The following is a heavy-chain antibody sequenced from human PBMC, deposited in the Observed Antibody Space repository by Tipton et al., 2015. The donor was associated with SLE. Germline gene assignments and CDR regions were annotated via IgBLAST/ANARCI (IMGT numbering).Heavy chain of an antibody. CDR1: GYTFTSYP. CDR2: INANTGKP. CDR3: ARTYYQYGMDV. Sequence: QSGPEVKKPGASVKVACKASGYTFTSYPMNWVRQAPGQGLEWMGWINANTGKPTYAQGFTGRFAFSLDTSVSTAYLQISSLEAEDTAVYFCARTYYQYGMDVWGQGTTVTVSS. V-gene: IGHV7-4-1*02. J-gene: IGHJ6*02.